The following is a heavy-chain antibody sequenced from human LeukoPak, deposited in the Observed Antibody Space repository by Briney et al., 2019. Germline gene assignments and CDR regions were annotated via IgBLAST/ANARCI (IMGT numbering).Heavy chain of an antibody. CDR2: IYHSGTTYSGST. CDR3: ARDKAPPYYYDSSGLDY. CDR1: GASMSNYY. Sequence: SETLSLTCNVSGASMSNYYWVWIRQPPGKGLEWIGSIYHSGTTYSGSTYYNPSLKSRVTISVDTSKNQFSLKLSSVTAADTAVYYCARDKAPPYYYDSSGLDYWGQGTLVTVSS. D-gene: IGHD3-22*01. V-gene: IGHV4-39*07. J-gene: IGHJ4*02.